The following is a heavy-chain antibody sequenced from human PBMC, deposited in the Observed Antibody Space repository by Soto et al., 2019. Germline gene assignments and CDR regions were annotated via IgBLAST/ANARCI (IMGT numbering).Heavy chain of an antibody. Sequence: GESLKISCQGSGYRFSSYWIAWVRQMPGKGLEWMGIIYPGDSDTIYSPSFQGQVTFSVDKSTSTAYLQWSSLRASDTAMYYCARQIYDSDTGPNFQYYFDSWGQGTPVTVS. CDR1: GYRFSSYW. CDR2: IYPGDSDT. D-gene: IGHD3-22*01. J-gene: IGHJ4*02. CDR3: ARQIYDSDTGPNFQYYFDS. V-gene: IGHV5-51*01.